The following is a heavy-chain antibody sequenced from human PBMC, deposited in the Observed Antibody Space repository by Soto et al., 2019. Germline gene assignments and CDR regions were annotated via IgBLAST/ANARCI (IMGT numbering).Heavy chain of an antibody. CDR1: GFPFSTYP. D-gene: IGHD5-12*01. Sequence: GGSLRLSCAASGFPFSTYPMNWFRQAPGRGLEWVSYISSSSNTVYYADSVKGRFTISRDNAKSSLYLQMNSLRDEDTAVYYCAREDRYSGYDYFDYWGQGALVTVSS. CDR3: AREDRYSGYDYFDY. CDR2: ISSSSNTV. V-gene: IGHV3-48*02. J-gene: IGHJ4*02.